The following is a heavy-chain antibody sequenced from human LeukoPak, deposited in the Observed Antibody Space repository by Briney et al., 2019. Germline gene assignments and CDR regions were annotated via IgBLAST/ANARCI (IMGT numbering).Heavy chain of an antibody. Sequence: PSETLSLTCTVSGGSISSGGYYWSWIRQHPGKGLEWIGYIYYSGSTYYNPSLKSRVTISVDTSKNQFSLKLSSVTAADTAVYYCARVRQQLDGIIDYWGQGTLVTVSS. CDR1: GGSISSGGYY. CDR2: IYYSGST. V-gene: IGHV4-31*03. D-gene: IGHD6-13*01. CDR3: ARVRQQLDGIIDY. J-gene: IGHJ4*02.